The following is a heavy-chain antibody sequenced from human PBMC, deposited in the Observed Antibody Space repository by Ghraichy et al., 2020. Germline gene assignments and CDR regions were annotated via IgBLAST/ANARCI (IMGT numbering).Heavy chain of an antibody. CDR1: GGSISSYY. V-gene: IGHV4-59*01. D-gene: IGHD6-13*01. CDR2: IYYSGST. Sequence: SETLSLTCTVSGGSISSYYWSWIRQPPGKGLEWIGYIYYSGSTNYNPSLKSRVTISVDTSKNQFSLKLSSVTAADTAVYYCARGSAGGVYYWGQGTLVTVSS. J-gene: IGHJ4*02. CDR3: ARGSAGGVYY.